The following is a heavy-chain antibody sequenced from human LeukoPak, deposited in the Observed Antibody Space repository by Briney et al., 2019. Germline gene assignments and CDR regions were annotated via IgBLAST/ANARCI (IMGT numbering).Heavy chain of an antibody. V-gene: IGHV3-23*01. CDR3: AKVPNSSSSLDY. Sequence: QSGGSLRLSCAASGFTFSSYAMSWVRQAPGKGLEWVSAISGSGGSTYYADSVKGRFTISRDNSKNTLYLQMNSLRAEDTAVYYCAKVPNSSSSLDYWGQGTLVTVSS. D-gene: IGHD6-6*01. CDR2: ISGSGGST. J-gene: IGHJ4*02. CDR1: GFTFSSYA.